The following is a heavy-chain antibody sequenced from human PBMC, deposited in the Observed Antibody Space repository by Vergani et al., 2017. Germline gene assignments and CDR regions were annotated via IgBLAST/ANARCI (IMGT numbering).Heavy chain of an antibody. CDR2: SNPNSGGT. D-gene: IGHD2-2*03. V-gene: IGHV1-2*02. CDR1: GYTFTGYY. J-gene: IGHJ5*02. Sequence: QVQLVQSGAEVKKPGASVNVSCKASGYTFTGYYMHWVRQAPGHGLEWMGWSNPNSGGTNYAQKFQGRVTMTRDTSISTAYMKLSRLRSDDTAVYYCARDGYCSSTSCYGWFDPWGQGTLVTVSS. CDR3: ARDGYCSSTSCYGWFDP.